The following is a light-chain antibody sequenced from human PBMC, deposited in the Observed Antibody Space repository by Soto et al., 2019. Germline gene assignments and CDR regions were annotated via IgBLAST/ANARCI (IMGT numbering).Light chain of an antibody. J-gene: IGKJ2*01. V-gene: IGKV3-20*01. CDR3: QQYNNWPHT. CDR1: HSVTSNY. Sequence: EIVLTQSPGTLSLSPGERATLSCRASHSVTSNYLAWYQQKPGQAPRLLFFGASIRATGIPDRFSGSGSGTDFTLTIGRLEPEDSAVYHCQQYNNWPHTFGQGTKLEIK. CDR2: GAS.